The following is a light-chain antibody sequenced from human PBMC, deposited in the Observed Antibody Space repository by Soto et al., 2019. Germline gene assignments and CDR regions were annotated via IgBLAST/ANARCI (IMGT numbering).Light chain of an antibody. CDR2: GAS. Sequence: DIQMTQSPSTLSASVGDRVTITCRASQSIGHWLAWYQQKPGKAPKVLIYGASILESGVPSRFSGRGSGTEFTLTISSLQPDDFATYYCQQYNSYLYTFGQGTKLEIK. CDR3: QQYNSYLYT. CDR1: QSIGHW. J-gene: IGKJ2*01. V-gene: IGKV1-5*03.